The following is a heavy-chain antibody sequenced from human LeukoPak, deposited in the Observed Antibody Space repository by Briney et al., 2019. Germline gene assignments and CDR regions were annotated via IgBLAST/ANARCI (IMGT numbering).Heavy chain of an antibody. D-gene: IGHD6-6*01. CDR3: ARESSSGGFDV. Sequence: GGSLRLSCAASGFTFRSYGMHWVRQAPGKGLEWVAIIWYDGSNKCYADSVKGRFTISRDNSKNTLSLQMNSLRAEDTAVYYCARESSSGGFDVWGQGTMVIVSS. CDR2: IWYDGSNK. J-gene: IGHJ3*01. CDR1: GFTFRSYG. V-gene: IGHV3-33*01.